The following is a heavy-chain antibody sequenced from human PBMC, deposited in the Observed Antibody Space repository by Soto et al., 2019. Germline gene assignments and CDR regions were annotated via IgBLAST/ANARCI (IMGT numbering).Heavy chain of an antibody. Sequence: QVQLQQWGAGLLKPSETLSLTCAVYGGSFSGYYWSWIRQPPGKGLEWSGEINHSGSTNYNPSLKSQVTIAVDTSKNQFSRKRSSVTAADTAVYYCARGRRQKSAYGVDYWGQGTLVTVSS. J-gene: IGHJ4*02. V-gene: IGHV4-34*01. CDR3: ARGRRQKSAYGVDY. CDR2: INHSGST. D-gene: IGHD4-17*01. CDR1: GGSFSGYY.